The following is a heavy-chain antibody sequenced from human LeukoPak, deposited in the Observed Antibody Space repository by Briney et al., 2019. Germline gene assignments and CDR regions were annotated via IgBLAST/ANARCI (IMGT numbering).Heavy chain of an antibody. J-gene: IGHJ6*03. CDR2: MNPNSGNT. CDR3: ARGPLLWFGTHYYYMDV. D-gene: IGHD3-10*01. CDR1: GYTFTSYD. V-gene: IGHV1-8*01. Sequence: ASVKVPCKASGYTFTSYDINWVRQATGQGLEWMGWMNPNSGNTGYAQKFQGRVTMTRNTSISTAYMELSSLRSEDTAVYYCARGPLLWFGTHYYYMDVWGKGTTVTVSS.